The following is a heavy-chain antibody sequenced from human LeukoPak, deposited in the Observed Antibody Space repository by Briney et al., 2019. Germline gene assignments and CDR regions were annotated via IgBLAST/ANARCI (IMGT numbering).Heavy chain of an antibody. V-gene: IGHV4-39*01. D-gene: IGHD3-10*01. CDR2: IYYSGST. CDR3: ASGPITMVRAHRDY. Sequence: PSETLSLTCTVSGGSISSSSYYWGWIRQPPGKGLEWIGSIYYSGSTYYNPSLKSRVTISVDTSKNQFSLKLSSVTAADTAVYYCASGPITMVRAHRDYWGQGTLVTVSS. CDR1: GGSISSSSYY. J-gene: IGHJ4*02.